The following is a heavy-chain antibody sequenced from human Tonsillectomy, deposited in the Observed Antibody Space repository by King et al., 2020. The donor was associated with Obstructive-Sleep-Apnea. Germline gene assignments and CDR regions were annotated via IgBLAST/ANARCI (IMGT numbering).Heavy chain of an antibody. J-gene: IGHJ4*02. CDR1: GGSISSYF. D-gene: IGHD2-15*01. V-gene: IGHV4-59*08. CDR3: AKGYSPGRFDY. CDR2: VFYTGST. Sequence: VQLQESGPGLVKPSETLSLTCTVSGGSISSYFWSWIRQPPGKGLEWIGYVFYTGSTTYNPSLNSRVTISVDTSKNQLSLKVYSVTAADTALYYCAKGYSPGRFDYWGQGILVTVSS.